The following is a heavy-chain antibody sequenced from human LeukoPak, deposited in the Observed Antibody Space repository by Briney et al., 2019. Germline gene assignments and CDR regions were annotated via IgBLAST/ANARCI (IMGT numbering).Heavy chain of an antibody. J-gene: IGHJ4*02. V-gene: IGHV3-7*01. Sequence: GASLQFSCAASGFTFSSYWMSWGRQAPGKGLEWAANMKYDGSEKYYVDSVKGRFTISRDNAKNSLSLQMNSLRAEDTAVYYCARNIEAAGLFLDYWGQGTLVTVS. CDR1: GFTFSSYW. CDR2: MKYDGSEK. D-gene: IGHD6-13*01. CDR3: ARNIEAAGLFLDY.